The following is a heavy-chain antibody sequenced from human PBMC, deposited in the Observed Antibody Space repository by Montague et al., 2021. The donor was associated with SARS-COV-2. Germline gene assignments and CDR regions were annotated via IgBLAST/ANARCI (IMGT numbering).Heavy chain of an antibody. V-gene: IGHV3-73*01. CDR1: GFTFSGSA. D-gene: IGHD2-21*02. Sequence: SLRLSCAASGFTFSGSAMNWVRQASGKGLEWVGLIRSKANSYATAHAASVKGGFTISRDDSKNTAYLQMNGLTPGDTAVYYCTRQGDHPWDYYYGMDVWGQGTTVTVSS. CDR3: TRQGDHPWDYYYGMDV. J-gene: IGHJ6*02. CDR2: IRSKANSYAT.